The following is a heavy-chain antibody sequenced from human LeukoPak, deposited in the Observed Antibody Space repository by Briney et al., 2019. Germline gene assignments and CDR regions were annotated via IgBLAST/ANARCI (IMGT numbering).Heavy chain of an antibody. CDR3: AKDSQTFYYGSGSYFNY. J-gene: IGHJ4*02. V-gene: IGHV3-23*01. CDR1: GFTFSTYA. CDR2: VTHSGDST. D-gene: IGHD3-10*01. Sequence: GGSLRLSCAASGFTFSTYAMYWVRLAPGQGLEWVSGVTHSGDSTYYADSVKGRFTISRDNSKNTLYLQINSLRVEDTAIYYCAKDSQTFYYGSGSYFNYWRQGTLVTVSA.